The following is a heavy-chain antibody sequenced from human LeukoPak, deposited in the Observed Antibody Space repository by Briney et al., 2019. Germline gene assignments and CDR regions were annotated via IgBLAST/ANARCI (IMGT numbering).Heavy chain of an antibody. CDR1: GFTFNSYA. D-gene: IGHD6-13*01. V-gene: IGHV3-23*01. CDR2: IFGSGGSA. J-gene: IGHJ3*02. CDR3: AKAGTQLVRGAFDI. Sequence: GGSLRLSCAASGFTFNSYAMYWVRQAPGKGLEWVSGIFGSGGSAHYADSVKGRFTISRDNSKNTLYLQMNSLRAEDTAVYYCAKAGTQLVRGAFDIWGQGTMVTVSS.